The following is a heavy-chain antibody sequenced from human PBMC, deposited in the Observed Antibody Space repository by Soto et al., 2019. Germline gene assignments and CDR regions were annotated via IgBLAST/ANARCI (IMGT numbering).Heavy chain of an antibody. CDR1: GGAISSSKW. CDR2: IYQSGST. CDR3: ARASATIAAAAIFDY. D-gene: IGHD6-13*01. V-gene: IGHV4-4*02. Sequence: SETLSLTCAVSGGAISSSKWWSWVRQPPGKGLEWIGEIYQSGSTNYNPSLESRVRMSVDKSRNQFSLKLTSVSAADTAVYYCARASATIAAAAIFDYWGQGTLLTVSS. J-gene: IGHJ4*02.